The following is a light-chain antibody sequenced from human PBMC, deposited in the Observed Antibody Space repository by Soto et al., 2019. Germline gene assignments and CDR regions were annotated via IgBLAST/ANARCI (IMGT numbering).Light chain of an antibody. J-gene: IGKJ5*01. V-gene: IGKV3-11*01. CDR2: GAF. CDR3: QQRNTWPPVT. CDR1: PSVTNY. Sequence: GFTQTPATLCWYTGERAALSCRSSPSVTNYLAWYQQKPGQPPRLLIYGAFNRAAGIPARFSGSGSGTDFTLTISCLESEDSAIYSCQQRNTWPPVTLDQGTRLEIK.